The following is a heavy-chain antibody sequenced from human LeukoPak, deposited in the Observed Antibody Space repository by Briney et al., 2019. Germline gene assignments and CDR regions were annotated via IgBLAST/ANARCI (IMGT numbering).Heavy chain of an antibody. Sequence: SETLSLTCTVSGGSISNFYWGWIRQPAGKGLEWIGRIHIRGSTDYSPSLKSRVSMSVDTSKNQFSLKLSSVTAADTAVYCCARKVSSGWVFDFWGQGTLVTVSS. V-gene: IGHV4-4*07. CDR3: ARKVSSGWVFDF. D-gene: IGHD6-19*01. J-gene: IGHJ4*02. CDR2: IHIRGST. CDR1: GGSISNFY.